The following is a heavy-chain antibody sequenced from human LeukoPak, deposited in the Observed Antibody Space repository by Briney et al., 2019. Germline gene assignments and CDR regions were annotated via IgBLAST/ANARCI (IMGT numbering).Heavy chain of an antibody. Sequence: ASVKVSCKASGGTFSSYAISWVRQAPGQGLEWMGRIIPIFGTANYAQKFQGRVTITTDESPSTAYMELSSLRSEDTAVYYCARGSSSSSEPFDYWGQGTLVTVSS. CDR1: GGTFSSYA. J-gene: IGHJ4*02. CDR3: ARGSSSSSEPFDY. D-gene: IGHD6-6*01. V-gene: IGHV1-69*05. CDR2: IIPIFGTA.